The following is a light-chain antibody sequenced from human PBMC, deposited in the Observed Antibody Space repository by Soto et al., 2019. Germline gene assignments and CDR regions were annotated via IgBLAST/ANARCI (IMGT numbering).Light chain of an antibody. CDR3: LQDATYPWT. Sequence: ANQMTQSPSSLSASLGDTVTINCRASQPIRSSLVWYQQKSGKAPNLLISDASSLHSGVPSRFSGSGFGTHFNLTISCLQSEDFGTYYCLQDATYPWTFGQGTRVDVK. J-gene: IGKJ1*01. CDR2: DAS. V-gene: IGKV1-6*01. CDR1: QPIRSS.